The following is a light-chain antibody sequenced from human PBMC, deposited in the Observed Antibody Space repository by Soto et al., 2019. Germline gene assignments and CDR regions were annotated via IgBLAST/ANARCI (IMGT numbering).Light chain of an antibody. CDR3: HQYGSSPWT. J-gene: IGKJ1*01. CDR1: QNAHTS. Sequence: VLTQFPVTLSLSPGERATLSCRASQNAHTSLAWYRQKPGQAPRLLISGASNRATGTPDRFRGSGSGTDFTLTISRLEPEDFAVYYCHQYGSSPWTFGQGTKVDIK. CDR2: GAS. V-gene: IGKV3-20*01.